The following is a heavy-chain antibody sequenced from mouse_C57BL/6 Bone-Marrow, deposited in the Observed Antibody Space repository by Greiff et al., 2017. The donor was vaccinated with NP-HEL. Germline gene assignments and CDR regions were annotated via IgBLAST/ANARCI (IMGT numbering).Heavy chain of an antibody. CDR3: ANYYGNLY. V-gene: IGHV5-9*01. D-gene: IGHD2-1*01. J-gene: IGHJ4*01. CDR2: ISGGGGNT. CDR1: GFTFSSYT. Sequence: DVMLVESGGGLVKPGGSLKLSCAASGFTFSSYTMSWVRQTPGKRLEWVATISGGGGNTYYPDSVKGRFTISRDNAKNTLYLQMSSLMSEDTALYYCANYYGNLYWGQGTSVTVSS.